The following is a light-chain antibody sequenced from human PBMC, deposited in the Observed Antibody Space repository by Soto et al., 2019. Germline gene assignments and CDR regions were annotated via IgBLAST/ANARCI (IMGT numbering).Light chain of an antibody. CDR1: QGISSF. V-gene: IGKV1-9*01. Sequence: DIQLTQSPSFLSASVGDRVTITCRASQGISSFLAWYQQKPGKAPKLLIYAASTLQGGVPSRFSGSGSGTEFTLTISSLQPEDFATYYCQQFNSYPLTVGGGTKVDIK. CDR3: QQFNSYPLT. CDR2: AAS. J-gene: IGKJ4*01.